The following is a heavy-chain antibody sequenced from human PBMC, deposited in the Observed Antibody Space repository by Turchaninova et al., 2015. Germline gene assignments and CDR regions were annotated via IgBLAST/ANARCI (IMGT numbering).Heavy chain of an antibody. D-gene: IGHD6-19*01. J-gene: IGHJ4*02. V-gene: IGHV4-38-2*01. Sequence: QVQLQESGPGLVKPSETLSLTCDVSDYSISSGSYWGWLRQPPGQGLEWIGSIYHTGTTYYTPSLKSRLTISVDTSKNQFSLKLSSVTAADTAIYYCARHITRTYYSSAWDHGGDYWGQGTQVIVSS. CDR1: DYSISSGSY. CDR3: ARHITRTYYSSAWDHGGDY. CDR2: IYHTGTT.